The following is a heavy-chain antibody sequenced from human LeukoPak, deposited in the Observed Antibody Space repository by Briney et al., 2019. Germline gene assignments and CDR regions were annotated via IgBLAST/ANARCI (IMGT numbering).Heavy chain of an antibody. CDR1: GGPISSSSYY. CDR2: IYYSGST. CDR3: ARLYYDSSGYYQICYFDY. J-gene: IGHJ4*02. V-gene: IGHV4-39*01. D-gene: IGHD3-22*01. Sequence: PSETLSLTCTVSGGPISSSSYYWGWIRQPPGEGLEWIGSIYYSGSTYYNPSLKSRVTISVDTSKNQFSLNLSSVTAADTAVYYCARLYYDSSGYYQICYFDYWGQGTLVTVSS.